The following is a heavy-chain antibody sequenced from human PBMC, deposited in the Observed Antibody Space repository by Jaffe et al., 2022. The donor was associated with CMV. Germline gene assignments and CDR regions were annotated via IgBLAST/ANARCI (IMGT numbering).Heavy chain of an antibody. J-gene: IGHJ4*02. Sequence: EVQLVESGGGLVQPGGSLRLSCAASGFTFSSYAMSWVRQAPGKGLEWVSAISGSGGSTYYADSVKGRFTISRDNSKNTLYLQMNSLRAEDTAVYYCAKNMGVPRGSCSSTSCGPYFDYWGQGTLVTVSS. CDR2: ISGSGGST. CDR1: GFTFSSYA. D-gene: IGHD2-2*01. CDR3: AKNMGVPRGSCSSTSCGPYFDY. V-gene: IGHV3-23*04.